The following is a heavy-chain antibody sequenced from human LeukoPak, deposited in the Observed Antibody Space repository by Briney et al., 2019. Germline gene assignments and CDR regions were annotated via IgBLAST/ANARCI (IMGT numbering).Heavy chain of an antibody. J-gene: IGHJ3*01. CDR1: GFTISSYS. V-gene: IGHV3-48*04. Sequence: AGGSLRLSCAESGFTISSYSINWVRQAPGKGLEWVSYISSSSSTTYYADSVKGRLTISRDNAQNTLYLQMDSLRAEDTAVYYCARGGGDHAFDVWGQGTMVTVSS. D-gene: IGHD2-21*02. CDR3: ARGGGDHAFDV. CDR2: ISSSSSTT.